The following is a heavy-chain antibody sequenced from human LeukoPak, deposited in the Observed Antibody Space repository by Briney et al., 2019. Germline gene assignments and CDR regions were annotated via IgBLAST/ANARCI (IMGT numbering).Heavy chain of an antibody. D-gene: IGHD3-10*01. V-gene: IGHV1-2*02. CDR2: INPNSGGT. J-gene: IGHJ6*03. Sequence: ASVKVSCKASGYTFTGYYMHWVRQAPGQGLEWMGWINPNSGGTNYAQKFQGRVTMTRDTSISTAYMELSRLRSDDTAVYYCASSPRLWFGDPTVYYYYMDVWGKGTTVTVSS. CDR3: ASSPRLWFGDPTVYYYYMDV. CDR1: GYTFTGYY.